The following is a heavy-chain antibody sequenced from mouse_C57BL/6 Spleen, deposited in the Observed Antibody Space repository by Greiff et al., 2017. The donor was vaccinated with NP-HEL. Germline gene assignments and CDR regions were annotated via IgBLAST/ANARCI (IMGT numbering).Heavy chain of an antibody. D-gene: IGHD1-1*01. J-gene: IGHJ4*01. CDR1: GYTFTSYG. V-gene: IGHV1-81*01. CDR3: ARSGLLLRLGNYAMDY. Sequence: QVQLQQSGAELARPGASVKLSCKASGYTFTSYGISWVKQRTGQGLEWIGEIYPRSGNTYYNEKFKGKATLTADKSSSTAYMELRSLTSEDSAVYFCARSGLLLRLGNYAMDYWGQGTSVTVSS. CDR2: IYPRSGNT.